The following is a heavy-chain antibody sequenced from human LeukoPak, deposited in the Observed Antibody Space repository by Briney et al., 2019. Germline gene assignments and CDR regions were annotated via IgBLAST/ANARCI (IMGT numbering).Heavy chain of an antibody. CDR2: INPNSGGR. CDR3: ARDTGFIGYCSSTSCYPPYYFDY. V-gene: IGHV1-2*02. Sequence: ASVKVSCKASGYTFTGYYMHWVRRAPGQGLEWMGWINPNSGGRNYAQKFQGRVTMTRDTSISTAYMELSRLRSDDTAVYYCARDTGFIGYCSSTSCYPPYYFDYWGQGTLVTVSS. CDR1: GYTFTGYY. J-gene: IGHJ4*02. D-gene: IGHD2-2*01.